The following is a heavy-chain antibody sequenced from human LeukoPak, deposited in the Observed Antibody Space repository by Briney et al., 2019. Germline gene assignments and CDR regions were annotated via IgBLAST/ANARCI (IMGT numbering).Heavy chain of an antibody. CDR3: AGEGSAATGPFDY. J-gene: IGHJ4*02. D-gene: IGHD3-9*01. CDR1: GGSITISKYY. Sequence: SETLSLTCTLSGGSITISKYYWGWIRQPPGKGLEWIGSIYYGGSTYYNPSLKSRVTISVDTSKNHFSLKLSSVTAADTAVYLCAGEGSAATGPFDYWGQGTLVTVSS. V-gene: IGHV4-39*02. CDR2: IYYGGST.